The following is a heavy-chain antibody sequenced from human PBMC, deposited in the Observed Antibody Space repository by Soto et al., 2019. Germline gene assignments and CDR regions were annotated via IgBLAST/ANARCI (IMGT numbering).Heavy chain of an antibody. CDR2: ISASDGST. J-gene: IGHJ4*02. Sequence: ASVKVSCKASGYAFSFGFSWVRQAPGQGLEWLGWISASDGSTNSAQKFRGRISLTTDTSTNTAYLDLLSLRSDVTAVYFGASYYFESCSYYRFDDWGQGTLVTVSS. V-gene: IGHV1-18*01. CDR1: GYAFSFG. D-gene: IGHD3-10*01. CDR3: ASYYFESCSYYRFDD.